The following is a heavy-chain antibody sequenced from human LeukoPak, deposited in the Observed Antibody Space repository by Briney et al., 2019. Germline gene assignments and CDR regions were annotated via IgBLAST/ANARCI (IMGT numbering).Heavy chain of an antibody. CDR1: GFTFSSYA. CDR3: ARHSGEVS. J-gene: IGHJ5*02. V-gene: IGHV3-30*01. Sequence: GGSLRLSCAASGFTFSSYAMHWVRQAPGKGLEWVAVISYDGSNKYYADSVKGRFTISRDNSKNTLYLQMNSLRAEDTAVYYCARHSGEVSWGQGTLVTVSS. CDR2: ISYDGSNK. D-gene: IGHD1-26*01.